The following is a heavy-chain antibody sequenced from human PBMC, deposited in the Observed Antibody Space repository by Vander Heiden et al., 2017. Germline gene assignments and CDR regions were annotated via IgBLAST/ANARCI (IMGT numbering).Heavy chain of an antibody. Sequence: QVQLVESGGGVVQPGRSVGLSCAAPPFRFSRYGRHWGRQALGKGLGLVAVISYDGSINYYADSVKGRFTISRDNSKKTLYLQMNSLRAEDTAVYYCARDANSGNDFDALDIWGQGTMVTVSS. CDR1: PFRFSRYG. CDR2: ISYDGSIN. V-gene: IGHV3-30*06. J-gene: IGHJ3*02. D-gene: IGHD1-26*01. CDR3: ARDANSGNDFDALDI.